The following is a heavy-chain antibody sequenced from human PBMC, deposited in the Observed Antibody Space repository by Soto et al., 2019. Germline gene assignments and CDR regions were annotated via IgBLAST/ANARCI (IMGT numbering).Heavy chain of an antibody. CDR1: TFSMYS. CDR3: TRDQGGSYDSWFDP. Sequence: EVQIVESGGGLVQPGGSLRLSCNFTFSMYSMDWVRQAPGKGLEWVASISSGGVYIKYADSVKGRFTISRDNAKNSLSLQITSLRVDDTALYFCTRDQGGSYDSWFDPCGQGTLVTVSS. CDR2: ISSGGVYI. D-gene: IGHD1-26*01. V-gene: IGHV3-21*02. J-gene: IGHJ5*02.